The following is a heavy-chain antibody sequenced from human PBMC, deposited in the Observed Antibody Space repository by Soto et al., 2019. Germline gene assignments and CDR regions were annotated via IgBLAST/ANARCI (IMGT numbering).Heavy chain of an antibody. D-gene: IGHD5-18*01. CDR3: ARTSMQSRGYSYGHGGMDV. Sequence: GESLKISCKGSGYSFTSYWISWVRQMPGKGLEWMGRIDPSDSYTNYSPSFQGHVTISADKSISTTYLQWSSLKASDTAMYYCARTSMQSRGYSYGHGGMDVWGQGTTVTVSS. J-gene: IGHJ6*02. CDR2: IDPSDSYT. CDR1: GYSFTSYW. V-gene: IGHV5-10-1*01.